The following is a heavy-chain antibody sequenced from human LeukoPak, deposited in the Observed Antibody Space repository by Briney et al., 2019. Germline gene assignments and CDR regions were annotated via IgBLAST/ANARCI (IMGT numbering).Heavy chain of an antibody. CDR3: AKDTPVRYDILPGCFDY. Sequence: GGSLRLSCAASGFTFSSYAMSWVRQAPGKGLEWVSAISGSGGSTYYADSVKGRFTISRDNSKNTLYLQMNSLSAEDTAVYDCAKDTPVRYDILPGCFDYWGQGALVTVSS. D-gene: IGHD3-9*01. J-gene: IGHJ4*02. CDR1: GFTFSSYA. V-gene: IGHV3-23*01. CDR2: ISGSGGST.